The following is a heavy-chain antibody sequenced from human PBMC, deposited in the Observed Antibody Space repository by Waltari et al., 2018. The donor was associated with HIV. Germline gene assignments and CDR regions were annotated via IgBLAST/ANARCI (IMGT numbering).Heavy chain of an antibody. D-gene: IGHD1-7*01. Sequence: QVQLVESGGGVVTPAKSLRLSCAASGLTVNHYVRVWVRQAPGKGLEWVAVRWYDGSKKYYADSVKGRFTISKDNSKNTLHLQMNSLRAEDTAVYYCARVTGNTEGSWFDPWGQGTLVTVSS. CDR1: GLTVNHYV. V-gene: IGHV3-33*01. J-gene: IGHJ5*02. CDR3: ARVTGNTEGSWFDP. CDR2: RWYDGSKK.